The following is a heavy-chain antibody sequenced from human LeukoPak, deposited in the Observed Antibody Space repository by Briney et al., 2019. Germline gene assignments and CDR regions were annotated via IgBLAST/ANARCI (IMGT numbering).Heavy chain of an antibody. J-gene: IGHJ4*02. Sequence: SETLSLTCTVSGGSISSYYWSWIRQPPGKGLEWIGYIYYSGSTNYNPSLKSRVTISVDTSKNQFSLKLSSVTAADTAVYYCARGPIAVAGMSGHIDYWGQGTLVTVSS. CDR3: ARGPIAVAGMSGHIDY. D-gene: IGHD6-19*01. CDR1: GGSISSYY. CDR2: IYYSGST. V-gene: IGHV4-59*01.